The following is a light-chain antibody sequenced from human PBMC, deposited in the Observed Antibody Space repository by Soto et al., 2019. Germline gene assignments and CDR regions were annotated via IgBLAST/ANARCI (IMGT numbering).Light chain of an antibody. V-gene: IGKV1-39*01. J-gene: IGKJ2*01. CDR2: ASA. CDR3: QQSYSAPYT. Sequence: DIQMTQSLSSLSASVGDSVTIICRASQSISRYLKWYQQRPGTAPKVLIYASASLQSGVPSRFTGSGAGTEFTLPISSLQPEDLGTYYCQQSYSAPYTFGQGTKLEIK. CDR1: QSISRY.